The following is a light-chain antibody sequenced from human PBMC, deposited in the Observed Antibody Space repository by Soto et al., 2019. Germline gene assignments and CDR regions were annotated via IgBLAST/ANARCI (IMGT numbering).Light chain of an antibody. J-gene: IGKJ1*01. CDR3: QQYNDWPPWT. V-gene: IGKV3-15*01. Sequence: EILLTQSPGTVSVSAGERATLSCRASQSVSSNVAWYQQKPGQAPRLLIYGASNRATGIPARFSGSGSGTDFSLTITSLQSEDFAVYYCQQYNDWPPWTFGQGTKVDIK. CDR1: QSVSSN. CDR2: GAS.